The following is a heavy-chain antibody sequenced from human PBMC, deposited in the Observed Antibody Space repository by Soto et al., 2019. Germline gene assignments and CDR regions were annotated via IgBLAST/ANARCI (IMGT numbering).Heavy chain of an antibody. V-gene: IGHV1-69*12. CDR1: GGTFSNYA. J-gene: IGHJ6*02. D-gene: IGHD6-19*01. Sequence: QVQLVQSGAEVKKPGSSVKVSCKVSGGTFSNYAIDWVRLAPGHGLEWMGGIVPIFGTTYYTQKSQGRATITADDSTTTASLEMSSLRSEDTAIYYCARVEAVAGLYNYPGLDVWGQGTAVTVSS. CDR3: ARVEAVAGLYNYPGLDV. CDR2: IVPIFGTT.